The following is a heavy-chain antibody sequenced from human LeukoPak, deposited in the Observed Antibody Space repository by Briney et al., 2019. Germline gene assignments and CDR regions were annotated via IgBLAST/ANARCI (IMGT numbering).Heavy chain of an antibody. CDR3: ARFPVAVAGLDY. Sequence: SETLSLTCAVYGGSFSGYYWSWIRQPPGKGLEWIGYIYYSGSTNYNPSLKSRVTISVDTSKNQFSLKLSSVTAADTAVYYCARFPVAVAGLDYWGQGTLVTVSS. CDR2: IYYSGST. D-gene: IGHD6-19*01. J-gene: IGHJ4*02. CDR1: GGSFSGYY. V-gene: IGHV4-59*01.